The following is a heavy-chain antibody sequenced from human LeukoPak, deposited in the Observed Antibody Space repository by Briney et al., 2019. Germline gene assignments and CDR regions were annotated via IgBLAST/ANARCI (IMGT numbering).Heavy chain of an antibody. J-gene: IGHJ4*02. V-gene: IGHV3-23*01. CDR1: GFTFSSYA. CDR2: ISGSGGST. CDR3: ARGPYPDY. Sequence: GGSLRLSCAASGFTFSSYAMTWVRQAPGKGLEWVSAISGSGGSTYYADSVKGRFTVSRDNAKNSLYLQMNSLRAEDTAVYYCARGPYPDYWGQGTLVTVSS.